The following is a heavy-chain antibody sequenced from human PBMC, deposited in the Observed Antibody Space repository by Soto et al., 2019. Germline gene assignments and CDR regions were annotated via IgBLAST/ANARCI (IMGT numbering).Heavy chain of an antibody. V-gene: IGHV3-48*02. CDR3: ARETYYDFWSGYPLDAFDI. D-gene: IGHD3-3*01. CDR2: ISSSSSTI. CDR1: GFTFSSYS. Sequence: LRLSCAASGFTFSSYSMNWVRQAPGKGLEWVSYISSSSSTIYYADSVKGRFTISRDNAKNSLYLQMNSLRDEDTAVYYCARETYYDFWSGYPLDAFDIWGQGTMVTVS. J-gene: IGHJ3*02.